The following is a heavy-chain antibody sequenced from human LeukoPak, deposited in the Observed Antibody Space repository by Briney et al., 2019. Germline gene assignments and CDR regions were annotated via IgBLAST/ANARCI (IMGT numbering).Heavy chain of an antibody. CDR1: GFTFSSYA. CDR3: AKVPGSSHAPYYIDY. V-gene: IGHV3-23*01. CDR2: ISSSFGNT. J-gene: IGHJ4*02. D-gene: IGHD2-2*01. Sequence: PGGSLRLSCAASGFTFSSYAMSWVRQAPGKGLEWVSTISSSFGNTYYTDSVKGRFTISRDNSRNTLYLQMNSLRAEDTAIYYCAKVPGSSHAPYYIDYWGQGTLVTVSS.